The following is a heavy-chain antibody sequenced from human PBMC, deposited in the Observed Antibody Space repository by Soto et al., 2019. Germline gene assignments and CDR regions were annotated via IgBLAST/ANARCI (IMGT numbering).Heavy chain of an antibody. CDR1: GFTFSSCA. V-gene: IGHV3-23*01. Sequence: GGSLRLSCAPSGFTFSSCAMGWVRQAPGQGLEWVSDIIDSGGSTYYADSVKGRFTISRDNSKSTLYLQMNSLRAEDTALYYCAKGRSYYYYYGVDVSGQGTTVTDSS. J-gene: IGHJ6*02. CDR2: IIDSGGST. CDR3: AKGRSYYYYYGVDV.